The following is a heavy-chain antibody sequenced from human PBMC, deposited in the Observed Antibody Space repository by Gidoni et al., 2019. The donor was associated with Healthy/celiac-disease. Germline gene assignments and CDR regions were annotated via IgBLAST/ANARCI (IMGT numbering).Heavy chain of an antibody. D-gene: IGHD1-26*01. J-gene: IGHJ3*02. Sequence: EVQLLESGGGLVQPGGSLRLPCAASGFTFSSYAMSWVRQAPGKGLEWVSAISGSGGSTYYADSVKGRFTISRDNSKNTLYLQMNSLRAEDTAVYYCAKTLGATDAFDIWGQGTMVTVSS. CDR2: ISGSGGST. V-gene: IGHV3-23*01. CDR3: AKTLGATDAFDI. CDR1: GFTFSSYA.